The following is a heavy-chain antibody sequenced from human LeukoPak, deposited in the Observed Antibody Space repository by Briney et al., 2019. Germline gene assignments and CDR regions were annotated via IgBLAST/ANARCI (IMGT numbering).Heavy chain of an antibody. CDR3: TTDRGYSSGWYGY. D-gene: IGHD6-19*01. Sequence: GGSLRLSCAASGFTFSNAWMSWVCQAPGKGLEWVGRIKSKTDGGTTDYAAPVKGRFTISRDDSKNTLYLQMNSLKTEDTAVYYCTTDRGYSSGWYGYWGQGTLVTVSS. J-gene: IGHJ4*02. V-gene: IGHV3-15*01. CDR2: IKSKTDGGTT. CDR1: GFTFSNAW.